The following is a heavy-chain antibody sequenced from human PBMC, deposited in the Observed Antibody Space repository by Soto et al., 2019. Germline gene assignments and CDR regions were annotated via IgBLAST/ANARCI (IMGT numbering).Heavy chain of an antibody. D-gene: IGHD2-8*01. CDR2: INHSGST. J-gene: IGHJ6*03. V-gene: IGHV4-34*01. CDR1: GGSFSGYY. CDR3: ARERIVLMVYAPYYMDV. Sequence: SETLSLTCAVYGGSFSGYYWSWIRQPPGKGLEWIGEINHSGSTNYNPSLKSRVTISVDTSKNQFSLKLSSVTAADTAVYYCARERIVLMVYAPYYMDVWGKGTTVTVSS.